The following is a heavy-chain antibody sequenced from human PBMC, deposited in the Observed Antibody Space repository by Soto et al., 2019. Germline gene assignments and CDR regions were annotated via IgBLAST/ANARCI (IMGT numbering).Heavy chain of an antibody. V-gene: IGHV1-2*02. CDR1: GGTFSSYA. CDR3: GRDDYGIFPY. D-gene: IGHD3-10*01. J-gene: IGHJ4*02. Sequence: ASVKVSCKASGGTFSSYAISWVRQAPGQGLEWMGWIDPKNGGTVSAQKFQGRLTMTRDTPISTVYMDLSGLTSDDTALYYCGRDDYGIFPYWGQGSLVTVSS. CDR2: IDPKNGGT.